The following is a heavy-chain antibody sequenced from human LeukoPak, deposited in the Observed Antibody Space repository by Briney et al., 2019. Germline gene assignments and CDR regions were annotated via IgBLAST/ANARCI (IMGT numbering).Heavy chain of an antibody. D-gene: IGHD3-10*01. CDR3: ARHYGP. V-gene: IGHV4-39*01. J-gene: IGHJ5*02. CDR2: IYDSGST. Sequence: IRXXXGKGLEWIGSIYDSGSTYYNPSLKSRVTISVDTSKNQFSLKLNSVTAADTAVYYCARHYGPWGQGTLVTVSS.